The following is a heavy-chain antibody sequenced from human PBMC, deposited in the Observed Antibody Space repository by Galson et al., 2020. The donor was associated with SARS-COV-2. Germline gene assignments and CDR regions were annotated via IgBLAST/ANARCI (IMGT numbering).Heavy chain of an antibody. D-gene: IGHD3-10*01. CDR2: ISSSSSNI. Sequence: GESLKISCAASGFTFSSYSMNWVRQAPGKGLEWVSSISSSSSNIYYADSVKGRFTISRDNAKNSLYLQMNSLRAEDTAVYYCARGGLGDYYGSGSYYYRFDYWGQGTLVTVSS. V-gene: IGHV3-21*01. CDR1: GFTFSSYS. J-gene: IGHJ4*02. CDR3: ARGGLGDYYGSGSYYYRFDY.